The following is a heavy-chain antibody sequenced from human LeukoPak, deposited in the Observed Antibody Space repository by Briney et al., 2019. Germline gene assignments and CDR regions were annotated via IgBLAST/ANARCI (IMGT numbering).Heavy chain of an antibody. Sequence: PSETLSLTCTVSGGSISSSSYYWGWIRQPPGKGLEWIGSIYYSGSTYYNPSLKSRVTISVDTSKNQFSLKLSSVTAADTAVYYCARQRITIFSTGSDFDYWGQGTLVTVSS. J-gene: IGHJ4*02. D-gene: IGHD3-9*01. CDR2: IYYSGST. CDR3: ARQRITIFSTGSDFDY. CDR1: GGSISSSSYY. V-gene: IGHV4-39*07.